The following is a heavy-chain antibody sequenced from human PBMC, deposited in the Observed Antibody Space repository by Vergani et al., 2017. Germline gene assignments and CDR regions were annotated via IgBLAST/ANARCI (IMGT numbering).Heavy chain of an antibody. CDR1: GFTFSSYA. V-gene: IGHV3-23*01. D-gene: IGHD6-19*01. Sequence: EVQLLESGGGLVQPGGSLRLSCAASGFTFSSYAMSWVRQAPGKGLEWVSAISGSGGSTYYADSVKGRFTISRDNSKNTLYLQMNSLRAEDTAVYYCARGRYSSGWYLLNFDYWGQGTLVTVSS. J-gene: IGHJ4*02. CDR3: ARGRYSSGWYLLNFDY. CDR2: ISGSGGST.